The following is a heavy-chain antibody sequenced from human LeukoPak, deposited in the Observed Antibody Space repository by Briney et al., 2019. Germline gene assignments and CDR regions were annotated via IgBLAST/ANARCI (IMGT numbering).Heavy chain of an antibody. CDR1: GGSISSGGYY. Sequence: SETLSLTCTVSGGSISSGGYYWSWIRQPPGKGLEWIGEINHSGSTNYNPSLKSRVTISIDTSKNQFSLKLTSVTAADTAVYFCGSLAAAGPWVTWFDPWGQGTLVTVSS. V-gene: IGHV4-39*07. CDR2: INHSGST. J-gene: IGHJ5*02. D-gene: IGHD6-13*01. CDR3: GSLAAAGPWVTWFDP.